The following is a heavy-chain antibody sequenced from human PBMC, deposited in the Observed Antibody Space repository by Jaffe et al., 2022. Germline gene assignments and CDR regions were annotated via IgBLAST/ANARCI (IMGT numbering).Heavy chain of an antibody. Sequence: QVQLVQSGAEVKKPGSSVKVSCKASGGTFSSYAISWVRQAPGQGLEWMGGIIPIFGTANYAQKFQGRVTITTDESTSTAYMELSSLRSEDTAVYYCAREGLVVATMVSSDAFDIWGQGTMVTVSS. CDR3: AREGLVVATMVSSDAFDI. J-gene: IGHJ3*02. CDR2: IIPIFGTA. D-gene: IGHD5-12*01. CDR1: GGTFSSYA. V-gene: IGHV1-69*05.